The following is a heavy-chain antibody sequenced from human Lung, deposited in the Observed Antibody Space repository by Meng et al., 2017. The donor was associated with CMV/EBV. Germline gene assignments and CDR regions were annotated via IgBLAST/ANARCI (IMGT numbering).Heavy chain of an antibody. CDR3: ARGEQLWLPLDV. Sequence: SCAASGFTFTTYAMHWVRQAPGKGLEWVAVISYDGSNKYYADSVKGRFTISRDNSKNTLYLQMNSLRTVDTAVYSCARGEQLWLPLDVWGQGNPV. D-gene: IGHD5-18*01. CDR1: GFTFTTYA. J-gene: IGHJ6*02. CDR2: ISYDGSNK. V-gene: IGHV3-30*04.